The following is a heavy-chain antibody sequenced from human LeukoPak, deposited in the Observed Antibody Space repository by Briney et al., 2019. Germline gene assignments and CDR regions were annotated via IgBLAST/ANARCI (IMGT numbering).Heavy chain of an antibody. D-gene: IGHD4-11*01. CDR3: AKDAQRGFDYSNSLEY. CDR2: IWHDGSSK. J-gene: IGHJ4*02. V-gene: IGHV3-33*06. Sequence: PGGSLRLSCAASGFTFSSYAMHWVRQAPGKGLEWVAVIWHDGSSKYYADSVKGRSTISRDNSENTVYLQMNSLRAEDTAVYYCAKDAQRGFDYSNSLEYWGQGDLVTVSS. CDR1: GFTFSSYA.